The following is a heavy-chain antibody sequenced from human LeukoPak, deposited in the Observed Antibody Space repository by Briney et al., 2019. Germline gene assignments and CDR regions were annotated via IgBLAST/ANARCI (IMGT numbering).Heavy chain of an antibody. Sequence: GGSLSLSCAASGFTFSSYAMHWVRQAPGKGLEWVAVISYDGSNKYYADSVRGRLTIHSHKYKHTLYLKMNSLRAEDTAVYYCARDRYVLLWFGELRNGVDVWGKGTTVTVSS. CDR1: GFTFSSYA. J-gene: IGHJ6*04. D-gene: IGHD3-10*01. V-gene: IGHV3-30*04. CDR2: ISYDGSNK. CDR3: ARDRYVLLWFGELRNGVDV.